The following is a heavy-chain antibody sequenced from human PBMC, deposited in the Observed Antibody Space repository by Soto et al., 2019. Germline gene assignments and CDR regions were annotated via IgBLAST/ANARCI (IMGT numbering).Heavy chain of an antibody. CDR1: GFTFSSYS. CDR3: ARAESIMIAFDI. D-gene: IGHD3-16*01. V-gene: IGHV3-21*01. CDR2: ISSSSSYI. Sequence: EVQLVESGGGLVKPGGSLRLSCAASGFTFSSYSMNWVRQAPGKGLEWVSSISSSSSYIYYADSVKGRFTISRDNAKNSLYLQMNSLRAEDTAVYYCARAESIMIAFDIWGQGTMVTVSS. J-gene: IGHJ3*02.